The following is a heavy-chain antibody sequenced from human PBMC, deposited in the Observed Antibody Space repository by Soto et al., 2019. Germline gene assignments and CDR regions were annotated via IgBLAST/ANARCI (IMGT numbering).Heavy chain of an antibody. CDR3: ERGPRVVWVVPTAQRDVFDI. D-gene: IGHD2-2*01. CDR1: GGSFSDFY. V-gene: IGHV4-34*01. CDR2: INHSGST. Sequence: QVQLQQWGAGLLKPSETLSLTCAVYGGSFSDFYWNFIRQPPGKGLEWIGEINHSGSTNYNPSLKGLVTMSVDTATNQFSLKLRSVTAADTAVYFCERGPRVVWVVPTAQRDVFDIWGQGTVVTVSS. J-gene: IGHJ3*02.